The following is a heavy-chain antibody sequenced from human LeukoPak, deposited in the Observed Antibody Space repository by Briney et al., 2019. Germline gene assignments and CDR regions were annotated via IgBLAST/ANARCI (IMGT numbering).Heavy chain of an antibody. V-gene: IGHV4-34*01. CDR1: GASISRYY. CDR2: INHSGGT. J-gene: IGHJ4*02. Sequence: SETLSLTCTASGASISRYYWSWIRQPPGKGLEWIGEINHSGGTNHNPSLKSRVTISVDTSRNQFSLKLSSVTAADTAVYYCAKEWIRGTPDYWGQGTLVTVSS. D-gene: IGHD5-12*01. CDR3: AKEWIRGTPDY.